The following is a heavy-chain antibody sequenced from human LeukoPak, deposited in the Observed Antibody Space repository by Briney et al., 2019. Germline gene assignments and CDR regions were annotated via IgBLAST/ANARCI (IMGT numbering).Heavy chain of an antibody. D-gene: IGHD5-12*01. V-gene: IGHV4-59*08. CDR1: GGSISSYY. Sequence: PSETLSLTCTVSGGSISSYYWSWVRQFPGKGLEWIGYISDSGSTNYSPSRESRVTISVDTSKNKFFLILSSVTAADTAVYYCARRGGTVVGDTGYHYWYFDKWGQGTLVTVSS. CDR3: ARRGGTVVGDTGYHYWYFDK. CDR2: ISDSGST. J-gene: IGHJ4*02.